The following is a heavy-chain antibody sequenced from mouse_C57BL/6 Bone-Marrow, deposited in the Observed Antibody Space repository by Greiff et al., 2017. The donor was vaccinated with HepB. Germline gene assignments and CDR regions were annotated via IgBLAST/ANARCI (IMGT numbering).Heavy chain of an antibody. CDR1: GYTFTSYW. J-gene: IGHJ3*01. D-gene: IGHD1-1*01. CDR2: IDPSDSYT. CDR3: ARGGIYGGAWFAY. V-gene: IGHV1-50*01. Sequence: QVQLQQPGAELVKPGASVKLSCKASGYTFTSYWMQWVKQRPGQGLEWIGEIDPSDSYTNYNQKFKGKATLTVDTSSSTAYMQLSSLTAEDSAVYYCARGGIYGGAWFAYWGQGTLVTVSA.